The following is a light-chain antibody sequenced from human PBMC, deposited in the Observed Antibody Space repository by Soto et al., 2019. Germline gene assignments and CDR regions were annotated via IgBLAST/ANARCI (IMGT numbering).Light chain of an antibody. Sequence: EIVMTQSPATLSVSPGERATLSCRASQSVSNKFAWYQHKPGQAPRLLIYSASTRATGIPARFSGSGSGTEFTLTISSLQSEDFAVYYCQQYNNWPRTFGQGTKVEIK. CDR3: QQYNNWPRT. CDR2: SAS. J-gene: IGKJ1*01. CDR1: QSVSNK. V-gene: IGKV3-15*01.